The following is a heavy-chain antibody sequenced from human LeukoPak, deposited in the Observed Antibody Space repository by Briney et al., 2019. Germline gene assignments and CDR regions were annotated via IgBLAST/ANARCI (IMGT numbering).Heavy chain of an antibody. CDR3: AKSHYYGSGSIDY. V-gene: IGHV3-74*01. CDR1: GFSFSSYW. Sequence: GGSLRLSCAASGFSFSSYWMHWVRQAPGKGLVWVSRIKTDGSSATYADSVKGRFTISRDNSKNALYLQVNSLRADDAALYYCAKSHYYGSGSIDYWGQGTLVTVSS. D-gene: IGHD3-10*01. CDR2: IKTDGSSA. J-gene: IGHJ4*02.